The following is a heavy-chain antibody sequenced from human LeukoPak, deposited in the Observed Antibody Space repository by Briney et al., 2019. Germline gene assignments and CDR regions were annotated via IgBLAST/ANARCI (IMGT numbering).Heavy chain of an antibody. CDR2: IYYSGST. J-gene: IGHJ5*02. V-gene: IGHV4-31*11. CDR3: ARGMDWFDP. Sequence: PSETLSLTCVVSGGSISDSFEHYWSWVRQPPGKGLEWIGYIYYSGSTYYNPSLKSRVTISVDTSKNQFSLKLSSVTAADTAVYYCARGMDWFDPWGQGTLVTVSS. D-gene: IGHD3-10*01. CDR1: GGSISDSFEHY.